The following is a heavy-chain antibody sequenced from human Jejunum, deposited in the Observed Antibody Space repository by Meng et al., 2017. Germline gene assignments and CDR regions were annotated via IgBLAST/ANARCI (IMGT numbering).Heavy chain of an antibody. CDR2: ISYDGDTK. Sequence: LNISCAASGFTLSNYAMHWVRQAPGKGLEWVTLISYDGDTKYYADSVKGRFTITRDSSENTLYLQMNRLSSEDTAVYYCAGGRDQHTSVYVSVAIWGHGTMVTVSS. V-gene: IGHV3-30*04. J-gene: IGHJ4*01. CDR1: GFTLSNYA. CDR3: AGGRDQHTSVYVSVAI. D-gene: IGHD3-10*01.